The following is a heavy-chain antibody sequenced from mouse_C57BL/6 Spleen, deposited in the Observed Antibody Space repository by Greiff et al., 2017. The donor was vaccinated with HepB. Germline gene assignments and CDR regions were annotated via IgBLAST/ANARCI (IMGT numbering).Heavy chain of an antibody. D-gene: IGHD2-4*01. CDR3: ARGGLYDYDWYFDV. CDR1: GYTFTDYN. CDR2: INPNNGGT. V-gene: IGHV1-22*01. J-gene: IGHJ1*03. Sequence: EVQLQQSGPELVKPGASVKMSCKASGYTFTDYNMHWVKQSHGKSLEWIGYINPNNGGTSYHQKFKGKATLTVNKSSSTAYMELRSLTSEDSAVYYCARGGLYDYDWYFDVWGTGTTVTVSS.